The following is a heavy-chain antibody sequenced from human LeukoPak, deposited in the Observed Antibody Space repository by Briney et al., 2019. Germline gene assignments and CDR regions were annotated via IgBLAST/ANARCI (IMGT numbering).Heavy chain of an antibody. CDR2: IGGSGGST. Sequence: PGGSLRLSCAASGFTFSSYAMSWVRQAPGKGLEWVSAIGGSGGSTYYADSVKGRFTISRDNSKNTLYLQMNSLRAEDTAVYYCASKGYDFWSGYHDYWGQGTLVTVSS. D-gene: IGHD3-3*01. V-gene: IGHV3-23*01. J-gene: IGHJ4*02. CDR1: GFTFSSYA. CDR3: ASKGYDFWSGYHDY.